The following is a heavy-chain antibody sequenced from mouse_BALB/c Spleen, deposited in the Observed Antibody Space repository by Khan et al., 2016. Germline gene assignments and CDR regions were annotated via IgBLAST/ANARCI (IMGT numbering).Heavy chain of an antibody. CDR3: ARNWYYFDY. CDR2: IWRGGST. V-gene: IGHV2-2*02. J-gene: IGHJ2*01. CDR1: GFSLTSYG. Sequence: VQLQESGPGLVQPSQSLSITCTVSGFSLTSYGVHWVRQSPGQGLEWLGVIWRGGSTDYNAAFISRLSISKDNSKSQVFFKMNSLQANDTAIYYCARNWYYFDYWGQGTTLTVSS.